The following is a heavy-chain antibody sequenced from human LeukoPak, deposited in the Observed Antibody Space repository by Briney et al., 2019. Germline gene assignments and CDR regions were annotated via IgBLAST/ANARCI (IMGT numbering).Heavy chain of an antibody. CDR1: GFTFDDYA. CDR2: ISWNSGSI. J-gene: IGHJ4*02. D-gene: IGHD3-16*02. Sequence: PGGSLRLSCAASGFTFDDYAMHWVRQAPGKGLGWVSGISWNSGSIGYADSVKGRFTISRDNAKNSLYLQMNSLRAEDTALYYCAKDRITFGGVIPYYFDYWGQGTLVTVSS. CDR3: AKDRITFGGVIPYYFDY. V-gene: IGHV3-9*01.